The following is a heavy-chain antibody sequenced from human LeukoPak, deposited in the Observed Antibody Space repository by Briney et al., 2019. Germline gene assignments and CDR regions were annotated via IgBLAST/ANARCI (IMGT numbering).Heavy chain of an antibody. J-gene: IGHJ6*02. CDR1: GGTFSSYA. D-gene: IGHD3-10*02. CDR3: ARDYVEYTHYYGMDV. V-gene: IGHV1-69*01. Sequence: RWASVKVSCKASGGTFSSYAISWVRQAPGQGLEWMGGIIPIFGTANYAQKFQGRVTITADESTSTAYMELSSLRSEDTAVYYCARDYVEYTHYYGMDVWGQGTTVTVSS. CDR2: IIPIFGTA.